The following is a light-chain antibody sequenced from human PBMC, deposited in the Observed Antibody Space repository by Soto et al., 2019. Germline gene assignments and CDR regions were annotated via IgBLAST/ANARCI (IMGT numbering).Light chain of an antibody. Sequence: DIQLTQSPPSLSASEGDRVTITCQASHDIKNYLNWYQQKPGKAPKLLIYDADNLQTDVPSRFSGSGAGTEFTFTIGSLQPEDVATYFCQQFDVLPPYTFGQGTKVDIK. J-gene: IGKJ2*01. CDR1: HDIKNY. CDR2: DAD. CDR3: QQFDVLPPYT. V-gene: IGKV1-33*01.